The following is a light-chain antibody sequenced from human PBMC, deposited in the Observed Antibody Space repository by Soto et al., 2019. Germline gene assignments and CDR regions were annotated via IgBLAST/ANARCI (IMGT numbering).Light chain of an antibody. Sequence: EIVLTQSPGTLSLSPGERATLSCWASQSISSNYLAWYQQKPGQPPRLLISGSSIRATGIPKRFSGSASGTNFTLTISSLEPEDFAVFYCQQDGSSPFTFGPGTKVDF. V-gene: IGKV3-20*01. CDR1: QSISSNY. J-gene: IGKJ3*01. CDR3: QQDGSSPFT. CDR2: GSS.